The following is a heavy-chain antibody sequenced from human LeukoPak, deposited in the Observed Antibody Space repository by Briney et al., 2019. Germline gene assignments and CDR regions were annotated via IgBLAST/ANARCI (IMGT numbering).Heavy chain of an antibody. CDR3: ARASNSRFYYYYYMDV. D-gene: IGHD4-11*01. Sequence: ASVKVSCKASGYTFTSYYMHWVRQAPGQGLEWMGIINPSGGSTSYAQEFQGRVTMTRDMSTSTVYMELSSLRSEDTAVYYCARASNSRFYYYYYMDVWGKGTTVTVSS. J-gene: IGHJ6*03. CDR2: INPSGGST. CDR1: GYTFTSYY. V-gene: IGHV1-46*01.